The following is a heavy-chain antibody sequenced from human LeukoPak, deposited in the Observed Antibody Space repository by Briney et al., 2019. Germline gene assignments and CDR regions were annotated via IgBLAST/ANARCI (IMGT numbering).Heavy chain of an antibody. Sequence: PGGSLRLPCAASGFTFSSYAMSWVRQAPGKGLEWVSAISGSGGSTYYADSAKGRFTISRDNSKNTLYLQMNSLRAEDTAVYYCANGPRMGGYDSVDYWGQGTLVTVSS. CDR2: ISGSGGST. D-gene: IGHD3-3*01. J-gene: IGHJ4*02. CDR1: GFTFSSYA. V-gene: IGHV3-23*01. CDR3: ANGPRMGGYDSVDY.